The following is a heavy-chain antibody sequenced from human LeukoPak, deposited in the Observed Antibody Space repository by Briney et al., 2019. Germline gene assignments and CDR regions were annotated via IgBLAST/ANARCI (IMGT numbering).Heavy chain of an antibody. V-gene: IGHV4-4*09. J-gene: IGHJ4*02. CDR1: GGPIGSYY. Sequence: SETLSLTCTVSGGPIGSYYWSWIRQPPGKGLEWIGYIYTSGSTNYNPSLKSRVTISVDMSKNQFSLKLSSVTAADTAVYYCATWPLEYYYDSSGSLDYWGQGTLVTVSS. CDR3: ATWPLEYYYDSSGSLDY. CDR2: IYTSGST. D-gene: IGHD3-22*01.